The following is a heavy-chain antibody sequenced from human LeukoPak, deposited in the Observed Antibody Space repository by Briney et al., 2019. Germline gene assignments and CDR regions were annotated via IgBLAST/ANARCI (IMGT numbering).Heavy chain of an antibody. V-gene: IGHV3-7*01. CDR3: ARDQSPTMYYGDSPVYHDALDL. Sequence: GGSLRLSCAASGFAFTPWMTWVRQAPGKGLEWVADIDRDGTRQNYVDSVKGRFTISRDNAKKSLYLQMNSLRAEDTAVYYCARDQSPTMYYGDSPVYHDALDLWGQGTTVTVSP. CDR1: GFAFTPW. CDR2: IDRDGTRQ. J-gene: IGHJ3*01. D-gene: IGHD2-8*01.